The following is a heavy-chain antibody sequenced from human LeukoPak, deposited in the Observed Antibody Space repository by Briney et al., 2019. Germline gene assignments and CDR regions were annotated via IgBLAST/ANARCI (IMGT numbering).Heavy chain of an antibody. D-gene: IGHD3-3*01. Sequence: ASVTVSFTASAYTFTFYYIHWVRQAPGQGLEWMGWINPNSGGTNYAQKFQGRVTMTRDTSISTAYMELSRLRSDDTAVYYCARDGSAGVDPWGQGTLVTVSS. CDR1: AYTFTFYY. CDR3: ARDGSAGVDP. J-gene: IGHJ5*02. CDR2: INPNSGGT. V-gene: IGHV1-2*02.